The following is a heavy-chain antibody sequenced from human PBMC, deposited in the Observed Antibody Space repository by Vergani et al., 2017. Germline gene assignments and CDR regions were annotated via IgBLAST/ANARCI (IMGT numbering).Heavy chain of an antibody. D-gene: IGHD3-22*01. CDR3: ASGKEGDYYYDSSGYYSPFDY. CDR2: IIPIFGTA. Sequence: QVQLVQSGAEVKKPGSSVKVSCKASGGTFSSYAISWVRQAPGQGLEWMGGIIPIFGTANYAQKVQGRVTITADDATITAYMALSSLRSEDTAVYYCASGKEGDYYYDSSGYYSPFDYWGQGTLVTVSS. J-gene: IGHJ4*02. CDR1: GGTFSSYA. V-gene: IGHV1-69*01.